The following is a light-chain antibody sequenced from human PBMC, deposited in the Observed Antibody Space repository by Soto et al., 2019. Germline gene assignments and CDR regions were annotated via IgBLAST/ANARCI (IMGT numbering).Light chain of an antibody. CDR1: QSISSS. CDR2: WAS. Sequence: DIPMTQSPSTLSASVGDRVIIACRASQSISSSLAWYQQKPGKAPNLLIYWASSLESGVPSRFSGSGSGTEFTLTISSLQPDDFATYYCHQYNRFPYTFGQGTKLEIK. J-gene: IGKJ2*01. V-gene: IGKV1-5*03. CDR3: HQYNRFPYT.